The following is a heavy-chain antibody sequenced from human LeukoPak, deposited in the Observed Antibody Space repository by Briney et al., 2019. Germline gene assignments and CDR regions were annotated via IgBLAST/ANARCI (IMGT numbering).Heavy chain of an antibody. Sequence: AGRSLRLSCAASGFIFSSYAMHWVRQAPGKGLEWVANIKQDGSAKYYVDSVKGRFTISRDNAKNSLYLQMNSLRAEDTAVYYCARRYFDSWGQGTLVTVSS. CDR3: ARRYFDS. CDR2: IKQDGSAK. J-gene: IGHJ4*02. V-gene: IGHV3-7*03. CDR1: GFIFSSYA.